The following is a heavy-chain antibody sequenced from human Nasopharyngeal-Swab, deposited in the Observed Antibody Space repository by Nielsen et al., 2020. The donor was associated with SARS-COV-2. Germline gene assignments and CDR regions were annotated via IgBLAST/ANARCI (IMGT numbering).Heavy chain of an antibody. V-gene: IGHV1-69*06. J-gene: IGHJ6*02. CDR3: ASSDCSGGSCPGWDYYYGMDV. Sequence: WVRQAPGQGLEWMGGIIPIFGTANYAQKFQGRVTITADKSTSTAYMELSSLRSEDTAVYYCASSDCSGGSCPGWDYYYGMDVWGQGTTVTVSS. CDR2: IIPIFGTA. D-gene: IGHD2-15*01.